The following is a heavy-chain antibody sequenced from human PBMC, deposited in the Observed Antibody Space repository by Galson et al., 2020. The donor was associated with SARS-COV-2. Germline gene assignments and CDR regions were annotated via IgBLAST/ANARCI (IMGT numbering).Heavy chain of an antibody. D-gene: IGHD2-2*01. CDR2: LNTNTGNP. J-gene: IGHJ6*03. CDR1: GYTFTSYA. CDR3: ARAEEGIVVVPAAIGRDYYYYMDV. Sequence: ASVKVSCKASGYTFTSYAMNWVRQAPGQGLEWMGWLNTNTGNPTYAQGFTGRFVFSLDTSVSTAYLQISSLKAEDTAVYYCARAEEGIVVVPAAIGRDYYYYMDVWGKGTTVTVSS. V-gene: IGHV7-4-1*02.